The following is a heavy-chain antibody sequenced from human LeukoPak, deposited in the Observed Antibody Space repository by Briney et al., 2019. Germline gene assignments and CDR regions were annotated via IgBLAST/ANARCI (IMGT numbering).Heavy chain of an antibody. D-gene: IGHD2-21*01. CDR3: ARDYESYSLLFDY. CDR2: ISSSSSYI. J-gene: IGHJ4*02. Sequence: GGSLRLSCAASGFTFSSYSMNWVRQAPGKGLEWVSSISSSSSYIYYADSVKGRFTISRVNAKNSLYLQMNSLRAEDTAVYYCARDYESYSLLFDYWGQGTLVTVSS. CDR1: GFTFSSYS. V-gene: IGHV3-21*01.